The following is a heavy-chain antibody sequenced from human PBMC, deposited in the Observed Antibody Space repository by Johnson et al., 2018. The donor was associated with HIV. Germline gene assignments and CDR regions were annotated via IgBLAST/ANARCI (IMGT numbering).Heavy chain of an antibody. CDR2: IKQDGSEK. Sequence: VQLVESGGGLVQPGGSLRLSCAASGFTFSTYWMHWVRQGPGKGLVWVANIKQDGSEKYYVDSVKGRFTISRDNAKNTLYLEMNSLRAEETAVYYWARDKFTGRQWLSYDDALDIWGQGTMVTVSS. CDR1: GFTFSTYW. D-gene: IGHD6-19*01. CDR3: ARDKFTGRQWLSYDDALDI. J-gene: IGHJ3*02. V-gene: IGHV3-7*01.